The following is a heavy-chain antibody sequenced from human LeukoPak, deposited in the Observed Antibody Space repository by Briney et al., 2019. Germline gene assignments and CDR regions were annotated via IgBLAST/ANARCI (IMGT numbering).Heavy chain of an antibody. CDR3: ARGLPASQEQRALLWFGEFGFGY. D-gene: IGHD3-10*01. CDR2: INPNSGGT. J-gene: IGHJ4*02. Sequence: ASVKVSCKASGYTFTNYDINWVRQAPGQGLEWMGRINPNSGGTNYAQKFQGRVTMTRDTSISTAYMELSRLRSDDTAVYYCARGLPASQEQRALLWFGEFGFGYWGQRTLVTVSS. V-gene: IGHV1-2*06. CDR1: GYTFTNYD.